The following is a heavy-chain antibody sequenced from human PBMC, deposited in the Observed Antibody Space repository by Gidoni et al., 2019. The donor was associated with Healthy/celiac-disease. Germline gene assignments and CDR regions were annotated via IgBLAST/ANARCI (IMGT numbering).Heavy chain of an antibody. CDR1: GGSFSGYY. CDR2: INHSGST. V-gene: IGHV4-34*01. CDR3: ARGRIAVAGRGWFDP. Sequence: QVQLQQWGAGLLKPSATLSLTCAVYGGSFSGYYWSWIRQPPGTGREWIGEINHSGSTNYNPSLKSRVTISVDTSKNQFSLKRSSVTAADTAVYYCARGRIAVAGRGWFDPWGQGTLVTVSS. J-gene: IGHJ5*02. D-gene: IGHD6-19*01.